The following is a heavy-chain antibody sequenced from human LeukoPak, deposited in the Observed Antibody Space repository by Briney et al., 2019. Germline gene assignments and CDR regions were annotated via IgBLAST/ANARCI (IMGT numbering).Heavy chain of an antibody. V-gene: IGHV3-20*01. CDR3: ARDPRGYSHGYWYFDL. D-gene: IGHD5-18*01. J-gene: IGHJ2*01. Sequence: PGGSLRLSCAGSGFTFSSYSMTWVRQAPGKGLEWVSGINWNGGSTGYADSVKGRFTISRDNAKNSPYLQMNSLRAEDTAFYHCARDPRGYSHGYWYFDLWGRGTLVTVSS. CDR1: GFTFSSYS. CDR2: INWNGGST.